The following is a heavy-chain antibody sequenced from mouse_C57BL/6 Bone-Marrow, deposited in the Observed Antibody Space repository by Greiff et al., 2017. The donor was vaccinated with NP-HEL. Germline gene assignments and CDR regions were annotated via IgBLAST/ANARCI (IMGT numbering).Heavy chain of an antibody. CDR1: GFNIKDDY. D-gene: IGHD2-2*01. V-gene: IGHV14-4*01. Sequence: VQLQQSGAELVRPGASVKLSCTASGFNIKDDYMHWVKQRPEQGLEWIGWIDPENGDTAYASKFQGKATITADTSSNTAYLQLSSLTSEDTAVYYCTTQSTMVKGWFAYWGQGTLVTVSA. J-gene: IGHJ3*01. CDR3: TTQSTMVKGWFAY. CDR2: IDPENGDT.